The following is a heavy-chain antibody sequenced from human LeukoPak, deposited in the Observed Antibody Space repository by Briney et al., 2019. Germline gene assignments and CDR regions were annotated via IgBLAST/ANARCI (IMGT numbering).Heavy chain of an antibody. J-gene: IGHJ4*02. CDR3: ARDVLAAPGTFDY. D-gene: IGHD6-13*01. V-gene: IGHV4-59*12. Sequence: SETLSLTCTVSGGSISNFYWSWIRQPPGKGLEWIGYIYYSGSTNYNPSLKSRVTISLDTSKNQFSLKLSSVTAADTAEYYCARDVLAAPGTFDYWGQGALVTVSS. CDR2: IYYSGST. CDR1: GGSISNFY.